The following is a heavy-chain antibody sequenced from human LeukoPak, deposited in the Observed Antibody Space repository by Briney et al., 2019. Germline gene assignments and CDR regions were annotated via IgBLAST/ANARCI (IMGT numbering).Heavy chain of an antibody. Sequence: PSETLSLTCAVYGGSFSGYYWSWIRQPPGKGLEWIGEINHSGSTNYNPSLKSQVTISVDTSKNQFSLKLSSVTAADTAVYYCARGPTWWLQSSSWYFDLWGRGTLVTVSS. J-gene: IGHJ2*01. D-gene: IGHD5-24*01. V-gene: IGHV4-34*01. CDR1: GGSFSGYY. CDR2: INHSGST. CDR3: ARGPTWWLQSSSWYFDL.